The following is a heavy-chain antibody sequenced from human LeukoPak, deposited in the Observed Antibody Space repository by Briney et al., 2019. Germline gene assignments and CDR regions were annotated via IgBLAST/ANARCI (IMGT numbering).Heavy chain of an antibody. J-gene: IGHJ6*03. Sequence: SETLSLTCTVSGGSTSSSSYYWGWIRQPPGKGLEWIGSIYYSGSTNYNPSLKSRVTISVDTSKNQFSLKLSSVTAADTAVYYCARLRGRVTNARGPSVYYYYMDVWGKGTTVTVSS. CDR2: IYYSGST. CDR3: ARLRGRVTNARGPSVYYYYMDV. CDR1: GGSTSSSSYY. V-gene: IGHV4-39*07. D-gene: IGHD3-10*01.